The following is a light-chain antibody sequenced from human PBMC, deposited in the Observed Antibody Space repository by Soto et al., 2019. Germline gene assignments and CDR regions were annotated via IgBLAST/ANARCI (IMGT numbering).Light chain of an antibody. CDR1: QSVSSN. V-gene: IGKV3-15*01. Sequence: EIVMTQSPATLSVSPGERATLSCRASQSVSSNFAWYQQKPGQAPRLLIYGASTRATGIPARFSGSGSGTEFTLTISTLEPEDFAVYYCQQRSSWLTFGGGTKVEIK. CDR3: QQRSSWLT. CDR2: GAS. J-gene: IGKJ4*01.